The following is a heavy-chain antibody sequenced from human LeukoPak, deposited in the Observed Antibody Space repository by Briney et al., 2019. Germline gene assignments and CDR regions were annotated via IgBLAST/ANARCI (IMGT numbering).Heavy chain of an antibody. CDR3: ARSGMVRGVISDY. D-gene: IGHD3-10*01. J-gene: IGHJ4*02. Sequence: SETLSLTCTVSGGSISSGGYSWSWIRQPPGKGLEWIGYIYYSGSTYYNPSLKSRVTISVDTSKNQFSLKLSSVTAADTAVYYCARSGMVRGVISDYWGQGTLVTVSS. V-gene: IGHV4-30-4*07. CDR2: IYYSGST. CDR1: GGSISSGGYS.